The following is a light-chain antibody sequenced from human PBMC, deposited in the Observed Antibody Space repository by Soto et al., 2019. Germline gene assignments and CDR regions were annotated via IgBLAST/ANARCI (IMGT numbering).Light chain of an antibody. CDR3: DQSAGSLAWT. Sequence: DIPMTQSPYSLSASVGDRLTITCRASQPIRYSLNWYQQKPGKAPKVLIYDASTLQSGVPPRFSGSGSGTDFALTISSLQPEDFVTYCCDQSAGSLAWTFGQGTRVEAK. J-gene: IGKJ1*01. CDR1: QPIRYS. CDR2: DAS. V-gene: IGKV1-39*01.